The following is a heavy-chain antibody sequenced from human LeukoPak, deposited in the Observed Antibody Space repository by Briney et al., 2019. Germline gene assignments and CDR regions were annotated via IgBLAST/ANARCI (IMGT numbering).Heavy chain of an antibody. D-gene: IGHD1-1*01. CDR3: ARDAPERRNAFDI. V-gene: IGHV3-53*01. CDR2: IYSGGST. J-gene: IGHJ3*02. Sequence: PGGSLRLSCAASGFTVSSNYMSWVRQAPRNGLEWVSVIYSGGSTYYADSVKGRFTISRDNSKNTLYLQMNRLRAEDTAVYYCARDAPERRNAFDIWGQGTMVTVSS. CDR1: GFTVSSNY.